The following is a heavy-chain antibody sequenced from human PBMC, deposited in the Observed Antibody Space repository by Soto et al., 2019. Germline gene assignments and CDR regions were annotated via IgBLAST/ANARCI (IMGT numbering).Heavy chain of an antibody. V-gene: IGHV1-18*01. Sequence: ESVKVSCKASGYTFTSYGISWVRQAPGQGLEWMGWISAYNGNTNYAQKLQGRVTMTTDTSTSTAYMELRSLRSDDTAVYYCARDYYDFWSGYYFVSRGQGSPVTVS. D-gene: IGHD3-3*01. CDR2: ISAYNGNT. CDR1: GYTFTSYG. CDR3: ARDYYDFWSGYYFVS. J-gene: IGHJ5*01.